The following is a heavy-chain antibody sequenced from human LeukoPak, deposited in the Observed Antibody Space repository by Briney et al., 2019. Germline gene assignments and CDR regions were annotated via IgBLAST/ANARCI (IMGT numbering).Heavy chain of an antibody. CDR2: IIGGGDVT. CDR1: GFTFSSYA. V-gene: IGHV3-23*01. Sequence: GGSLRLSCAASGFTFSSYAMSWVRQAPGKGLEWVSSIIGGGDVTHYADSVKGRFTISRDTSKSTLYLQMHSLRAEDTAIYYCAKAYSSAWTGPFDSWGQGTLVTVSS. D-gene: IGHD6-25*01. CDR3: AKAYSSAWTGPFDS. J-gene: IGHJ4*02.